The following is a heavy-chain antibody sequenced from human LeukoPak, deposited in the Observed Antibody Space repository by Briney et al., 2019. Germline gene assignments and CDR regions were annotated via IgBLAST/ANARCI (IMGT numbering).Heavy chain of an antibody. Sequence: SETLSLTCTVSGGSISSYYWSWIRQPPGKGLEWIGYIYYSGSTNYNPSLKSRVTISVDTSKNQFSLKLSSVTAADTAVYYCARGVGAVTTPLYYGMDVWGQGTTVTVSS. CDR1: GGSISSYY. J-gene: IGHJ6*02. D-gene: IGHD4-17*01. CDR2: IYYSGST. V-gene: IGHV4-59*08. CDR3: ARGVGAVTTPLYYGMDV.